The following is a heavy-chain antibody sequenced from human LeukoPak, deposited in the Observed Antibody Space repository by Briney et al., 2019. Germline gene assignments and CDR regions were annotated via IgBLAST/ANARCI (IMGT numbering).Heavy chain of an antibody. CDR1: GYSFTSYW. D-gene: IGHD5-18*01. Sequence: GESLQISFKGSGYSFTSYWIGWVRQMPGKGLEWMGIIYPGDSDTRYSPSFQGQVTISADKSISTAYLQWSSLKASDTAMYYCASGASWDTAMVHFDYWGQGTLVTVSS. V-gene: IGHV5-51*01. CDR2: IYPGDSDT. CDR3: ASGASWDTAMVHFDY. J-gene: IGHJ4*02.